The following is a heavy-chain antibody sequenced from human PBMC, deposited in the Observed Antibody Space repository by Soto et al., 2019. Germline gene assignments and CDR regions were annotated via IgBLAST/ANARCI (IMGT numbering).Heavy chain of an antibody. Sequence: QVQLVQSGAEVKKPGSSVRVSCKASGGTPSNSAFSWVRQAPGQGLEWMGGIIPVFGIVKYAQNLEGRVTITAEKSPKTANRERSSLSDEEGAVYYGARGRIVVLGSRAYYGMDVWGQGPTFTVSS. D-gene: IGHD3-22*01. J-gene: IGHJ6*02. V-gene: IGHV1-69*17. CDR1: GGTPSNSA. CDR3: ARGRIVVLGSRAYYGMDV. CDR2: IIPVFGIV.